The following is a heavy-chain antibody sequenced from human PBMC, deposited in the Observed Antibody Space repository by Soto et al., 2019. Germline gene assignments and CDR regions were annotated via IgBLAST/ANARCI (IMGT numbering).Heavy chain of an antibody. D-gene: IGHD5-18*01. CDR2: IIPIFGTA. CDR3: ARDLGIGYSYGLYGMDV. V-gene: IGHV1-69*13. CDR1: GGTFSSYA. Sequence: SVKVSCKASGGTFSSYAISWVRQAPGQGLEWMGGIIPIFGTANYAQKFQGRVTITADESTSTAYMELSSLRSEDTAVYYCARDLGIGYSYGLYGMDVWGQGTTVTVSS. J-gene: IGHJ6*02.